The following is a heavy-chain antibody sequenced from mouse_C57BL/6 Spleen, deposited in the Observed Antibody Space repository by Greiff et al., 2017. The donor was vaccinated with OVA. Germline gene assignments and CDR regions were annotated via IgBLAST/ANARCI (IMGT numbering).Heavy chain of an antibody. CDR3: ARRRSYYYFDY. Sequence: EVQLQQSGPVLVKPGASVKMSCKASGYTFTDYYMNWVKPSHGKSLEWIGVINPYNGGTSYNQKFKGKATLTVDKSSSTAYMELNSLTSEDSAVYYCARRRSYYYFDYWGQGTTLTVSS. D-gene: IGHD2-12*01. CDR2: INPYNGGT. V-gene: IGHV1-19*01. J-gene: IGHJ2*01. CDR1: GYTFTDYY.